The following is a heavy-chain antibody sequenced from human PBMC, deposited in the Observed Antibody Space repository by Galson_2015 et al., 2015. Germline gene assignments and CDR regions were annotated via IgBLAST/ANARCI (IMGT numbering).Heavy chain of an antibody. D-gene: IGHD3-22*01. CDR2: IKQDGSEK. V-gene: IGHV3-7*01. CDR3: AREDTFRSSGQYTYYFDY. Sequence: SLRLSCAASGFTFSSYWMSWVRQAPGKGLEWVANIKQDGSEKYYVDSVKGRFTISRDNAKNSLYLQMNSLRAEDTAVYYCAREDTFRSSGQYTYYFDYWGQGTLVTVSS. J-gene: IGHJ4*02. CDR1: GFTFSSYW.